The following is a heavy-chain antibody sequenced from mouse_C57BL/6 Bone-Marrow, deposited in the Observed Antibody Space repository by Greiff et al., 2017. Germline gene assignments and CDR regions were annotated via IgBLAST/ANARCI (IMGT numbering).Heavy chain of an antibody. V-gene: IGHV5-17*01. CDR2: ISSGSSTI. CDR3: ARKAPYDGYPYWYFDV. J-gene: IGHJ1*03. CDR1: GFTFSAYG. D-gene: IGHD2-3*01. Sequence: EVKLMESGGGLVKPGGSLKLSCAASGFTFSAYGMHWVRQAPEKGLEWVAYISSGSSTIYYADTVKGRFTISSDNAKNTLFLQMTSLRSEDTAMYYCARKAPYDGYPYWYFDVWGTGTTVTVSS.